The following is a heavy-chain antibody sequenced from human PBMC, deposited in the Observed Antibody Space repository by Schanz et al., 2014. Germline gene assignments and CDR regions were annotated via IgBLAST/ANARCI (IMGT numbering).Heavy chain of an antibody. CDR3: ARHGPRYSSSYPHYYYYGLDV. J-gene: IGHJ6*02. CDR2: IHHSGST. CDR1: GGSFSGYY. D-gene: IGHD6-13*01. Sequence: QVQLQQWGAGLLKPSETLSLTCAVYGGSFSGYYWTWIRQPPGKGLEWIGEIHHSGSTNYNPSLKSRRPIPVDPPKTPFPLKLGSVTAADTAVYYCARHGPRYSSSYPHYYYYGLDVWGQGTTVTVSS. V-gene: IGHV4-34*01.